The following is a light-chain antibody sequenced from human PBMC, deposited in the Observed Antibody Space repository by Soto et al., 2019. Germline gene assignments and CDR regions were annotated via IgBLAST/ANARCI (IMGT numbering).Light chain of an antibody. CDR3: SSYAGTNRV. CDR2: EVT. Sequence: QSALTQPPSASGSPGQSVTISCTGTSSDVGANNYVSWYPQHPGKAPKLMIYEVTKRPSGVPDRFSGSKSGNTASLTVSGLQAEDEADYYCSSYAGTNRVFGTGTKLTVL. J-gene: IGLJ1*01. V-gene: IGLV2-8*01. CDR1: SSDVGANNY.